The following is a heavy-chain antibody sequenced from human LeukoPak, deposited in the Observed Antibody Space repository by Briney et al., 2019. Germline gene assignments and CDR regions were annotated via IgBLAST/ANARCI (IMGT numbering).Heavy chain of an antibody. D-gene: IGHD3-10*01. J-gene: IGHJ5*02. CDR3: ARGRGKYHGSGSYHQGWFDP. Sequence: SQTLSLTCAVSGGSISSGGYSWSWIRQPPGKGLEWIGYIYHSGSTYYNPSLKSRITISVDRSKNQFSLKLSSVTAADTAVYYCARGRGKYHGSGSYHQGWFDPWGQGTLVTVSS. V-gene: IGHV4-30-2*01. CDR1: GGSISSGGYS. CDR2: IYHSGST.